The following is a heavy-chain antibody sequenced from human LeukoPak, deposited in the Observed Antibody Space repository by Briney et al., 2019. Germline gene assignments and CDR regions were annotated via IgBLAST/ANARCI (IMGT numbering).Heavy chain of an antibody. CDR3: ARAQQLTYFDY. CDR2: IYTSGST. CDR1: GGSISSGSYY. Sequence: PSGTLSLTCTVSGGSISSGSYYWSWIRQPAGKGLEWIGRIYTSGSTNYNPSLKSRVTISVDTSKNQFSLKLSSVTAADTAVYYCARAQQLTYFDYWGQGTLVTVSS. V-gene: IGHV4-61*02. J-gene: IGHJ4*02. D-gene: IGHD6-13*01.